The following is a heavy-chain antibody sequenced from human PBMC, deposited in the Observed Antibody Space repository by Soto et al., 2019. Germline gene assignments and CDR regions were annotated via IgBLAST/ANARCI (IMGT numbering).Heavy chain of an antibody. CDR2: IHYSGST. CDR1: GGSIRNGGSY. V-gene: IGHV4-31*03. Sequence: PSETLSLTCTVSGGSIRNGGSYWSWLRQLPGKGLEWIGYIHYSGSTHYNPSLKSRLLMSVDTSKNQFSLKVSSVTAADTAVYFCARDSGIALAGYYYGMDVWGQGTTVTVSS. CDR3: ARDSGIALAGYYYGMDV. J-gene: IGHJ6*02. D-gene: IGHD6-13*01.